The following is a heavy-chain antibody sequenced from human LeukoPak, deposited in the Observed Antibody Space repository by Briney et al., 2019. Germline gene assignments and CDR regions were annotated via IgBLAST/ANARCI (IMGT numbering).Heavy chain of an antibody. J-gene: IGHJ6*03. CDR1: GFAFNNYD. Sequence: GGSLRLSCAASGFAFNNYDMHWVRQATGEALEWVAVINTDGKAAYAASVRGRFTISRENAKNSLSLQMNSLRPEDTAMYYCARSYGTKLSYYYYYMDVWGKGTTVTVSS. CDR2: INTDGKA. D-gene: IGHD1-14*01. V-gene: IGHV3-13*01. CDR3: ARSYGTKLSYYYYYMDV.